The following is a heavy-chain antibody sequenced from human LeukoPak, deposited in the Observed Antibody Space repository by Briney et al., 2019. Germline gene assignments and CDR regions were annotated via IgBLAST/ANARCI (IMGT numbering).Heavy chain of an antibody. D-gene: IGHD1-26*01. CDR2: IYSGGST. Sequence: GGSLRLSCAASGFTVSSNYMSWVRQAPGKGLEWVSVIYSGGSTYYADSVKGRFTISRDNSKNTLYLQMNSLRAEDTAVYYCAKDTGGSYLYYFDYWGQGTLVTVSS. CDR3: AKDTGGSYLYYFDY. J-gene: IGHJ4*02. V-gene: IGHV3-53*01. CDR1: GFTVSSNY.